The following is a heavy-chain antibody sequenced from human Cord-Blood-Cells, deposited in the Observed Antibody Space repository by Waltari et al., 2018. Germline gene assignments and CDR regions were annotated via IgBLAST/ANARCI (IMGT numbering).Heavy chain of an antibody. V-gene: IGHV4-34*01. D-gene: IGHD2-8*01. J-gene: IGHJ4*02. CDR2: INHSGST. CDR1: GGSFSGSY. Sequence: QVQLQQWGAGLLKPSETLSLTCAVYGGSFSGSYWSWIRQPPGKGLEWIGEINHSGSTNYNPSLKSRVTISVDTSKNQFSLKLSSVTAADTAVYYCARADIVLMVYGDYWGQGTLVTVSS. CDR3: ARADIVLMVYGDY.